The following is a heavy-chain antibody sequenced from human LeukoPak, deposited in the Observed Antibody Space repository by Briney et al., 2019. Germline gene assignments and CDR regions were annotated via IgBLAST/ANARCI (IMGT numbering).Heavy chain of an antibody. V-gene: IGHV3-66*01. CDR2: IYSGGST. CDR1: GFTFSSNY. CDR3: AREGGWLQLDY. D-gene: IGHD5-12*01. J-gene: IGHJ4*02. Sequence: GGSLRLSCAASGFTFSSNYMSWVRQAPGKGLEWVSVIYSGGSTYYSDSVKGRVTISRDNSKNTLYLQMNSLRAEDTAVYYCAREGGWLQLDYWGQGTVVTVSS.